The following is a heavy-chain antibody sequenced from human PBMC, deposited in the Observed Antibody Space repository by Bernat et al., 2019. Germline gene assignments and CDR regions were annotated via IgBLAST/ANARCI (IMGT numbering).Heavy chain of an antibody. CDR3: ARSPGDVEMATI. Sequence: QVQLVQSGAEVKKPGSSVKVSCKASGGTFSSYTISWVRQAPGQGLEWMGRIIPILGIANYAQKFRGRVTITADKSTSSAYMELSSLRSEDTAVYYCARSPGDVEMATIWGQGTLVTVSS. CDR2: IIPILGIA. V-gene: IGHV1-69*02. D-gene: IGHD5-24*01. CDR1: GGTFSSYT. J-gene: IGHJ4*02.